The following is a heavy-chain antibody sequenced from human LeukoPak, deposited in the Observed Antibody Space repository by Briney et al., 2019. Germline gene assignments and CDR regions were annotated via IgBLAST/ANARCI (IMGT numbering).Heavy chain of an antibody. Sequence: PGGSLRLSCAASGFTFDDYGMSWVRQAPGKGLEWVSAISGSGGSTYYADSVKGRFTISRDNSKNTLYLQMNSLRAEDTAVYYCAKEGEDIVVVPAAMVYWGQGTLVTVSS. CDR2: ISGSGGST. CDR3: AKEGEDIVVVPAAMVY. D-gene: IGHD2-2*01. CDR1: GFTFDDYG. V-gene: IGHV3-23*01. J-gene: IGHJ4*02.